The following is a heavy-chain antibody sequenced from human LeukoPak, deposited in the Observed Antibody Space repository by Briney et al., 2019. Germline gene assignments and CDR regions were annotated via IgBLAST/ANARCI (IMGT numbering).Heavy chain of an antibody. Sequence: GGSLRLSCAASGFTFSSYAMHWVRQAPGKGLEWVAVISYDGSNKYYADSVKGRFTISRDNSKNTLYLQMNSLRGEDTAVYYCARDLGFMITFGGVTDHWGQGTLVTVSS. CDR1: GFTFSSYA. J-gene: IGHJ4*02. CDR3: ARDLGFMITFGGVTDH. D-gene: IGHD3-16*01. V-gene: IGHV3-30*04. CDR2: ISYDGSNK.